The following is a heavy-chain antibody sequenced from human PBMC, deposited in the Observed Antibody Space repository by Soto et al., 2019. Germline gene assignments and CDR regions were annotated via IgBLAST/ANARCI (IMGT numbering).Heavy chain of an antibody. J-gene: IGHJ4*02. CDR2: IYWDDDK. CDR3: AHSGYSYGSFDY. CDR1: GFSLSTSGVG. Sequence: QITLKESGPTLVKPTQTLTLTCTFSGFSLSTSGVGVGWIRQPPGKALEWLALIYWDDDKRYSPSLKSRLTIPKDTSQNPVVLTMTNMDPVDTATSYCAHSGYSYGSFDYWGQGTLVTVSS. D-gene: IGHD5-18*01. V-gene: IGHV2-5*02.